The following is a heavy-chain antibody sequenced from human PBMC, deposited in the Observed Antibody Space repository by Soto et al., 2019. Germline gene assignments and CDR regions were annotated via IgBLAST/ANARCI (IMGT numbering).Heavy chain of an antibody. CDR2: ISYDGSNK. D-gene: IGHD1-1*01. J-gene: IGHJ4*02. Sequence: GGSLRLSCAASGFTFSSYAMHWVRQAPGKGLEWVAVISYDGSNKYYADSVKGRFTISRDNSKNTLYLQMNSLRAEDTAVYYCARRAAGTAEPFDYWGQGTLVTVSS. V-gene: IGHV3-30-3*01. CDR3: ARRAAGTAEPFDY. CDR1: GFTFSSYA.